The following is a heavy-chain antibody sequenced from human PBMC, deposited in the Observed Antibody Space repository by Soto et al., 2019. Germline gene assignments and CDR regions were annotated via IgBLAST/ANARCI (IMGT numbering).Heavy chain of an antibody. Sequence: PGGSLRLSCAASGFTFSSYAVHWVRQAPGKGLEWVAVMSYDGSNKYYADSVKGRFTVSRDNSNSMVFLQMNSLTAEDAAMYYCAKGDYNDFLWFDSWGPGTQVTVSS. CDR3: AKGDYNDFLWFDS. CDR2: MSYDGSNK. D-gene: IGHD3-10*01. V-gene: IGHV3-30-3*01. CDR1: GFTFSSYA. J-gene: IGHJ5*01.